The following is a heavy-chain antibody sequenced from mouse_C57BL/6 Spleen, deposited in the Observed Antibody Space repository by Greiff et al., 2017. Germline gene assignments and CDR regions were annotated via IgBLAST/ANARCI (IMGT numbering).Heavy chain of an antibody. CDR1: GFTFSSYA. CDR3: ARVGYYGSSYGFDY. D-gene: IGHD1-1*01. V-gene: IGHV5-4*01. Sequence: EVQLVESGGGLVKPGGSLKLSCAASGFTFSSYAMSWVRQTPEKRLEWVATISDGGSYTYYPDNVQGRFTISRDNAKNNLYLQMSHLKSEDTAMYYCARVGYYGSSYGFDYWGQGTTLTVSS. CDR2: ISDGGSYT. J-gene: IGHJ2*01.